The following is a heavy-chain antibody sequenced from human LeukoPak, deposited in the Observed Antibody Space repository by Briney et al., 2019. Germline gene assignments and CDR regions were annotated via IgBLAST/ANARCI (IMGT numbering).Heavy chain of an antibody. V-gene: IGHV4-39*01. CDR1: GGSISSGSYY. CDR3: ARNAGRSFDI. CDR2: IYYSGST. J-gene: IGHJ3*02. D-gene: IGHD3-10*01. Sequence: SETLSLTCTVSGGSISSGSYYWGWIRQPPGKGLEWIGSIYYSGSTYYNPSLKSRVSISVDTSKNQFSLKLSSVTAADTAVYYCARNAGRSFDIWGQGTMVTVSS.